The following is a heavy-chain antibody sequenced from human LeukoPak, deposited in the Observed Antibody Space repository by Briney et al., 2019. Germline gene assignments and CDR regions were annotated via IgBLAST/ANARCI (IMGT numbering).Heavy chain of an antibody. Sequence: GGSLRLSCAASGFTFSNYGMHWVRQAPGKGLEWVAFIRYDGSNNHYADSVKGRFTISRDNSKNSLYLQMNSLRAEDTAVYYFAKDHAFWCCYYTGPSFDYWGQGTLVTVSS. CDR2: IRYDGSNN. J-gene: IGHJ4*02. CDR1: GFTFSNYG. CDR3: AKDHAFWCCYYTGPSFDY. V-gene: IGHV3-30*02. D-gene: IGHD3-3*01.